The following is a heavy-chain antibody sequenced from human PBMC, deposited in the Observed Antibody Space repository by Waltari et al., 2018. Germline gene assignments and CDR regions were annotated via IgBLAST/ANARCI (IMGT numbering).Heavy chain of an antibody. CDR1: VGSFSGYY. Sequence: QVQLQQWGAGLLKPSETQSLTRAVPVGSFSGYYWTWIRQPPGKGLEWIGDITHTGTPNYNSHLNSRVTMSMDTSKNQFSLTVTSVTAGDTAIYYCAARRRSSGAGFDPWGQGTLVTVSS. D-gene: IGHD6-6*01. CDR3: AARRRSSGAGFDP. CDR2: ITHTGTP. V-gene: IGHV4-34*02. J-gene: IGHJ5*02.